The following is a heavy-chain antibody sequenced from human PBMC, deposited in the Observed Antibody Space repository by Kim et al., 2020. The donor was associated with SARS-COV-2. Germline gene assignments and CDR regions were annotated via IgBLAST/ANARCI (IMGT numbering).Heavy chain of an antibody. CDR2: ISYDGSNK. Sequence: GGSLRLSCAASGFTFSSYGMHWVRQAPGKGLEWVAVISYDGSNKYYADSVKGRFTISRDNSKNTLYLQMNSLRAEDTAVYYCARQYYYGSGSYFGDVGYWGQGALVTVSS. J-gene: IGHJ4*02. CDR1: GFTFSSYG. CDR3: ARQYYYGSGSYFGDVGY. V-gene: IGHV3-30*03. D-gene: IGHD3-10*01.